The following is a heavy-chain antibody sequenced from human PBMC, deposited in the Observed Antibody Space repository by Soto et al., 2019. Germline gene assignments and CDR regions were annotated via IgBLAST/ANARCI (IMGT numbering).Heavy chain of an antibody. Sequence: LQSGGGLAQPGGSLRLSCEASGFTFSSFAMMWVRQAPGQGLQWVSGIGSTGRDTYYAPSVRGRFTVSRDNAKNTVYLELQSLGDDDTATDYCARGKLPQSTGEGLAYWGQGTLVTVSS. CDR1: GFTFSSFA. CDR3: ARGKLPQSTGEGLAY. J-gene: IGHJ4*02. V-gene: IGHV3-23*01. D-gene: IGHD1-1*01. CDR2: IGSTGRDT.